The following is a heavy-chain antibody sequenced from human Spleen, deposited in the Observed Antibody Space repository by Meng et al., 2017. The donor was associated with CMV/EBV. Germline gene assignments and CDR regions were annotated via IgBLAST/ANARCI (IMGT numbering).Heavy chain of an antibody. CDR3: ATYSGSYEMRVLDC. CDR1: GYTFTSYG. J-gene: IGHJ4*02. D-gene: IGHD1-26*01. Sequence: ASVKVSCKASGYTFTSYGVSWVRQAPGQGLEWMGWISAYNGNTNYAQKLQGRVTMTTDTSTSTAYMELRSLRSDDTAVYYCATYSGSYEMRVLDCWGQGTLVTVSS. CDR2: ISAYNGNT. V-gene: IGHV1-18*01.